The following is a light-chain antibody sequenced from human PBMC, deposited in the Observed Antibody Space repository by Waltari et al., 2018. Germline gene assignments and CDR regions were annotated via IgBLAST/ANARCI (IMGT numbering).Light chain of an antibody. J-gene: IGLJ2*01. Sequence: SFELTQPPSVSVSPGQTATLTCSGHDLADKFVWWYQQRPGQSPVMVIYLNNKRPSGIPERFSGSISGSTATLTISGTQDLDEADYYCQTWDSSPVVFGGGTKLTVL. CDR1: DLADKF. V-gene: IGLV3-1*01. CDR2: LNN. CDR3: QTWDSSPVV.